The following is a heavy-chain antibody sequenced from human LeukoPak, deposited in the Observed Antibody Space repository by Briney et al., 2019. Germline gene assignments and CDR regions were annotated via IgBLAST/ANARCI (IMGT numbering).Heavy chain of an antibody. V-gene: IGHV4-34*01. Sequence: PSETLSLTCAVYGGSFSDYYWTWIRQPPGKGLEWIGKINHSGSPNYNPSLKSRVTISLDTSKNQFSLKLSSVTAADTAVYYCAKTRGQYYYYMDVWGKGTTVTISS. CDR1: GGSFSDYY. CDR3: AKTRGQYYYYMDV. D-gene: IGHD3-10*01. CDR2: INHSGSP. J-gene: IGHJ6*03.